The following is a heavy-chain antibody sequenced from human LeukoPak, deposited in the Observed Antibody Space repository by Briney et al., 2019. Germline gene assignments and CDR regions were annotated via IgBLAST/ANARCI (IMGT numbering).Heavy chain of an antibody. Sequence: PSETLSLTCTVSGGSNSSSSYYWGWIRQPPGKGLEWIGSIYYSGYTYYNPSVESRVTISVDTSKNQFSLKLSSVTAADTAVYYCARGLPYYSSSWSISPVYYFDYWGQGTLVTVSS. CDR1: GGSNSSSSYY. CDR2: IYYSGYT. J-gene: IGHJ4*02. CDR3: ARGLPYYSSSWSISPVYYFDY. D-gene: IGHD6-13*01. V-gene: IGHV4-39*07.